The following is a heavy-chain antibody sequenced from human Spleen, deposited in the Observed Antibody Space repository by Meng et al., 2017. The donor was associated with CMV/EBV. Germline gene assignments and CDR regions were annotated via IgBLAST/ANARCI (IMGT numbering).Heavy chain of an antibody. CDR1: GFTFSSYG. D-gene: IGHD6-19*01. CDR3: AKDQTSKPFTSGWPPFDY. CDR2: IRYDGSNK. V-gene: IGHV3-30*02. Sequence: GESLKISCAASGFTFSSYGMHWVRQAPGKGLEWVAFIRYDGSNKYYADSVKSRFTISRDNSKNTLYLQMNSLRAEDTAVYYCAKDQTSKPFTSGWPPFDYWGQGTLVTVSS. J-gene: IGHJ4*02.